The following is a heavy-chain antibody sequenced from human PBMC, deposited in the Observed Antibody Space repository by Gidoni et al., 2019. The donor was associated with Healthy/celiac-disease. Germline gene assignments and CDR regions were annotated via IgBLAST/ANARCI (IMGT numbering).Heavy chain of an antibody. J-gene: IGHJ4*02. D-gene: IGHD3-16*02. V-gene: IGHV4-30-2*01. CDR1: GGSISSGGYS. CDR3: AREGMITFGGVIVPSLLDY. CDR2: IYHRGST. Sequence: QLQLQESGSVLVKPSQTLSLTCAVSGGSISSGGYSWRWIRQPPGKGLEWIGYIYHRGSTYYNPSLKSRGTIAVDRSRNQCSLKLSAGRAEDTAGYYWAREGMITFGGVIVPSLLDYWGQGTLVSVSS.